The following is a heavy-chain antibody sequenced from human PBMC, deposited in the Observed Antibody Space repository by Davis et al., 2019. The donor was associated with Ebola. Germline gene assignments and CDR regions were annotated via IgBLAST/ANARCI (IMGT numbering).Heavy chain of an antibody. Sequence: GESLKISCAASGFTVSSDYISWVRQAPGKGLEWVSVIYNGGSTYYADSVKGRFTISRDNSKNTLYLQMNSLRAEDTAVYFCARQLPYYSYGMDVWGQGTTVTVSS. CDR2: IYNGGST. CDR1: GFTVSSDY. CDR3: ARQLPYYSYGMDV. D-gene: IGHD2-2*01. J-gene: IGHJ6*02. V-gene: IGHV3-53*01.